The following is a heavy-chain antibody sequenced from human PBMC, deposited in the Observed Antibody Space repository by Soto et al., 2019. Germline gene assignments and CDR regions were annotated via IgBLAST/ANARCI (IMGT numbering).Heavy chain of an antibody. CDR1: GYTFTNYA. Sequence: ASVKVSFKASGYTFTNYAFSWVRQAPGQGLEWMGWISAYNGNTNFAQKLQGRVTMTTDTSTSTAYMELRSLRSDDTAVYYCARGERALGDLVLNWFDPWGQGTLVTVSS. D-gene: IGHD1-26*01. CDR2: ISAYNGNT. J-gene: IGHJ5*02. CDR3: ARGERALGDLVLNWFDP. V-gene: IGHV1-18*04.